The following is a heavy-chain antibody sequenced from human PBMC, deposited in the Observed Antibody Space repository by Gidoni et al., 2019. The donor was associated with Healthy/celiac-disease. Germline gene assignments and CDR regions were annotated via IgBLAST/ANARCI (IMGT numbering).Heavy chain of an antibody. V-gene: IGHV3-30-3*01. CDR2: ISYDGSNK. D-gene: IGHD5-18*01. J-gene: IGHJ4*02. Sequence: QVQLVESGGGVVQPGRSLRLSCAASGFTFSSYAMHWVRQAPGKGLAWVAVISYDGSNKYYADSVKGRFTISRDNSKNTLYLQMNSLRAEDTAVYYCARAYSVVDVDTAMVTWGQGTLVTVSS. CDR3: ARAYSVVDVDTAMVT. CDR1: GFTFSSYA.